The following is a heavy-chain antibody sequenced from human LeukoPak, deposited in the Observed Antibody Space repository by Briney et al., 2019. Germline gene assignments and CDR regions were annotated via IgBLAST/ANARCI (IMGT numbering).Heavy chain of an antibody. D-gene: IGHD3-16*02. CDR3: ARDGSGRLGELSLGNYYYGMDV. Sequence: QPGGSLRLSCAASGFTFSSYGMHWVRQAPGKGLEWVAVIWYDGSNKYYADSVKGRFTISRDNSKNTLYLQMNSLRAEDTAVYCCARDGSGRLGELSLGNYYYGMDVWGQGTTVTVSS. V-gene: IGHV3-33*01. CDR1: GFTFSSYG. CDR2: IWYDGSNK. J-gene: IGHJ6*02.